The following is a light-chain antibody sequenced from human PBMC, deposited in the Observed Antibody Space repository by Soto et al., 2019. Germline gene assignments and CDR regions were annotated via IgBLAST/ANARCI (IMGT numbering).Light chain of an antibody. Sequence: QSALTRPASVSGSPGQSITISCTGTSSDVGSYNLVSWYQQHPGKAPKLMIYEVSKRPSGVSNRFSGSKSGNTASLTISGLQAEDEADYYCCSYAGSSTFVFGGGTKLTVL. CDR1: SSDVGSYNL. CDR2: EVS. CDR3: CSYAGSSTFV. J-gene: IGLJ2*01. V-gene: IGLV2-23*02.